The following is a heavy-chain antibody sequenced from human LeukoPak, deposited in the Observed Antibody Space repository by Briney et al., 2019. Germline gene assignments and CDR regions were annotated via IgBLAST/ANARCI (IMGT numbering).Heavy chain of an antibody. D-gene: IGHD2-15*01. CDR3: ASHRGYCSGGSCPLAYYYYGMDV. J-gene: IGHJ6*02. CDR1: EFTVSNTY. Sequence: PGGSLRLSCAASEFTVSNTYMTWVRQAPGKGLEWVSLIYGGGTTHYADSVMGRFTISRDNSKNTLYLQMNSLRAEDTAVYYCASHRGYCSGGSCPLAYYYYGMDVWGQGTTVTVSS. CDR2: IYGGGTT. V-gene: IGHV3-53*05.